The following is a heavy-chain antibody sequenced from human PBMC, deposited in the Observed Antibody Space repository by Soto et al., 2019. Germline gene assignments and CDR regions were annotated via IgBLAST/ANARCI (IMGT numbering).Heavy chain of an antibody. Sequence: SETLSLTCAVSGASFTSNDWWTWVRQPPGRGLEWIGEIYRTGSTNCNPSLKSRVTISLDKSENQFSLKVTSLTAADTAVYYCASRDPGTSVDYWGQGTLVTVSS. CDR1: GASFTSNDW. CDR2: IYRTGST. D-gene: IGHD1-7*01. V-gene: IGHV4-4*02. CDR3: ASRDPGTSVDY. J-gene: IGHJ4*02.